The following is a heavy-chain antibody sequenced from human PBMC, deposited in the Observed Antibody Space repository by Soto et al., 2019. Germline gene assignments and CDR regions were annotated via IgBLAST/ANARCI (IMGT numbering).Heavy chain of an antibody. CDR1: GGLFSSYA. D-gene: IGHD3-16*01. CDR2: IIPVFGTT. CDR3: ARGGSPYVWFNES. V-gene: IGHV1-69*13. J-gene: IGHJ5*02. Sequence: SVKVSCKDSGGLFSSYAISWVRQAPGQGLEWMGGIIPVFGTTYYAQKFQGRVTITADESTNTAYMELSSLRSEDTAMYYCARGGSPYVWFNESWGQGSLVTVSS.